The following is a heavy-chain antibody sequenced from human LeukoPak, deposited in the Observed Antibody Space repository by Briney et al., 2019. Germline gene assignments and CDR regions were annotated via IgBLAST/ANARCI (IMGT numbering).Heavy chain of an antibody. CDR1: GFNLDEYA. D-gene: IGHD3-10*01. J-gene: IGHJ4*02. V-gene: IGHV3-9*01. CDR2: ISWTGDRT. Sequence: GGSLRLSCTASGFNLDEYAMYWVRQAPGKGLEWVSGISWTGDRTTYADSVKGRFTISRDNAKKSLYLQMNSLRADDTALYYCAKDIDYGSGTYFKSFDYWGQGTRVAVSS. CDR3: AKDIDYGSGTYFKSFDY.